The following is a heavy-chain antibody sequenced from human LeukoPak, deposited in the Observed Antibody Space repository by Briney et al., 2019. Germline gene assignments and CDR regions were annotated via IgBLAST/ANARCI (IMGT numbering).Heavy chain of an antibody. V-gene: IGHV4-59*01. CDR1: GGSISSYY. CDR2: IYYSGST. Sequence: SETLSLTCTVSGGSISSYYWSWIRQPPGKGLEWTGYIYYSGSTNYNPSLKSRVTISVDTSKNQFSLKLSSVTAADTAVYYCARGEYCSSTSCYTNYWGQGTLVTVSS. D-gene: IGHD2-2*02. CDR3: ARGEYCSSTSCYTNY. J-gene: IGHJ4*02.